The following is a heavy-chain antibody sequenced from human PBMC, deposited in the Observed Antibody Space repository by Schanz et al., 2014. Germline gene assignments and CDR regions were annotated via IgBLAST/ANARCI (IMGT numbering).Heavy chain of an antibody. CDR2: MNPNSGNP. CDR1: GGTFSSYA. J-gene: IGHJ4*02. Sequence: QVQLVQSGAEVKKPGSPVKVSCKSSGGTFSSYAISWVRQARGQGLEWLGWMNPNSGNPGFAQKFRGRVTMTRNTSMSTAYIELHILTSEDTAVYYCARGRTFDYWGQGTLVTVSS. CDR3: ARGRTFDY. V-gene: IGHV1-8*01.